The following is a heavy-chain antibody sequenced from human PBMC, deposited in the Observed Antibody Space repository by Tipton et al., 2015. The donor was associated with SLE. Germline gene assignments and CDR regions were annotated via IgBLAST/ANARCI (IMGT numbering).Heavy chain of an antibody. Sequence: TLSLTCAVYGGSFSGYYWSWIRQPPGKGLEWIGEINHSGSTNYNPSLKSRVTISVDTSKNQFSLKLSSVTAADTAVYYCARDRHKSGAFDIWGQGTMVTVSS. V-gene: IGHV4-34*01. CDR3: ARDRHKSGAFDI. CDR2: INHSGST. CDR1: GGSFSGYY. D-gene: IGHD3-16*02. J-gene: IGHJ3*02.